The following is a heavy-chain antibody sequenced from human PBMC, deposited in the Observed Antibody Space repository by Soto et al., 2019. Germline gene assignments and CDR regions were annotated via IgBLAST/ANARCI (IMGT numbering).Heavy chain of an antibody. D-gene: IGHD1-26*01. CDR3: ATGGTTSGFQC. CDR2: VTYSGGTT. V-gene: IGHV3-23*01. J-gene: IGHJ4*02. CDR1: GFAFDTSA. Sequence: PGGSLRLSCVGSGFAFDTSAMTWVRQSPGTGLRWISTVTYSGGTTYYAASVKGRFTISRDDSGKTLFLQMNNLRGDDTGIYYCATGGTTSGFQCWGLGTLVTVSS.